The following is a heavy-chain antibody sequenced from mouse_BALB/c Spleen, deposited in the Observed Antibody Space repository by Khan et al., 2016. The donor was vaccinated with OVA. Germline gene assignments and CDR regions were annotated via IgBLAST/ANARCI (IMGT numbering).Heavy chain of an antibody. CDR3: VRSEGNFHWYVDV. Sequence: EVQLQESGGGLVQPGGSRKLSCAASGFTFSSFGMHWVRQAPKKGLEWVAYMSSGSSTIYYVDTVKGRFTISRDNPKNTLFLQMTSLRSEDTAMYYCVRSEGNFHWYVDVWGAGTSVTVSS. J-gene: IGHJ1*01. CDR1: GFTFSSFG. CDR2: MSSGSSTI. V-gene: IGHV5-17*02. D-gene: IGHD2-1*01.